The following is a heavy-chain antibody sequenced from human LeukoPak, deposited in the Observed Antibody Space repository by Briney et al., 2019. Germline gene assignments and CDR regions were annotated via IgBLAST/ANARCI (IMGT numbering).Heavy chain of an antibody. Sequence: PGGSLRLXCAASGFTFSSYAMSWVRQAPGKELEWVSAISGSGGSTYYADSVKGRFTISRDNSKNTLYLQMNSLRAEDTAVYYCAKDLNGGFGELLSSYFDYWGQGTLVTVSS. CDR3: AKDLNGGFGELLSSYFDY. CDR2: ISGSGGST. D-gene: IGHD3-10*01. V-gene: IGHV3-23*01. J-gene: IGHJ4*02. CDR1: GFTFSSYA.